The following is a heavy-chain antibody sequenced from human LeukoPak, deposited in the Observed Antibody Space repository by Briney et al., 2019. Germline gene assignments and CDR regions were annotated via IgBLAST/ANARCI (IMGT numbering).Heavy chain of an antibody. J-gene: IGHJ4*02. CDR2: VSSSSDYI. D-gene: IGHD7-27*01. V-gene: IGHV3-21*01. CDR3: AREDWGSMDY. Sequence: PGGSLRLSCAASEFAFSTYNMNWVRQAPGKGLEWVSSVSSSSDYIYYADSLKGRFTISRDNAKNSLYLQMNSLRAEDTAVYYCAREDWGSMDYWGQGTLVTVSS. CDR1: EFAFSTYN.